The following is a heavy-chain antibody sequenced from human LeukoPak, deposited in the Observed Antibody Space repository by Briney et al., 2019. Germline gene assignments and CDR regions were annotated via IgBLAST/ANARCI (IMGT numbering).Heavy chain of an antibody. CDR2: IGANNGNT. CDR3: ARDLDNRNDMYYLDW. D-gene: IGHD1-1*01. V-gene: IGHV1-18*01. J-gene: IGHJ4*02. CDR1: GYNSAIHG. Sequence: ASLKVSSKPSGYNSAIHGTRCVRDAPGQRLGWMGRIGANNGNTNYAQKYQGRVTVTADTSTSTAYMELRSLRSDDTAVYYCARDLDNRNDMYYLDWWGQGTLVTVSS.